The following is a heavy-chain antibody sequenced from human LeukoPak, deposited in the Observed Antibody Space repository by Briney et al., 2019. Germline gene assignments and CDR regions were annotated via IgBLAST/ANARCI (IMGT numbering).Heavy chain of an antibody. CDR2: ISAYNGNT. CDR1: GYTFTSYG. D-gene: IGHD3-16*01. CDR3: AREYDYVWGSFGYYYGMDV. V-gene: IGHV1-18*01. Sequence: ASVKVSCTASGYTFTSYGISWVRQAPGQGLEWMGWISAYNGNTNYPQKLQGRVTMTTDTSTSTAYMELRSLRSDDTAVYYCAREYDYVWGSFGYYYGMDVWGQGTTVTVSS. J-gene: IGHJ6*02.